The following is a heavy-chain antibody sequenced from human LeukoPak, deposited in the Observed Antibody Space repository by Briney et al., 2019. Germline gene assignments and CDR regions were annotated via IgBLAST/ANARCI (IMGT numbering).Heavy chain of an antibody. CDR2: IYTSGSA. D-gene: IGHD4-17*01. CDR1: GGSISSYY. V-gene: IGHV4-4*07. CDR3: ARGLFNYGAFDI. Sequence: SETLSLTCTVSGGSISSYYWSWIRQPAGKGLEWIGRIYTSGSANYNPSLKSRVTMSVDTSKNQFSLKLSSVTAADTAVYYCARGLFNYGAFDIWGQGTMVTVSS. J-gene: IGHJ3*02.